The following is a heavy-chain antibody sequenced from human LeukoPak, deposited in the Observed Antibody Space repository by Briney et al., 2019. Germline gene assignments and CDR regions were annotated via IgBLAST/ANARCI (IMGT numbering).Heavy chain of an antibody. D-gene: IGHD5-12*01. Sequence: GGSLRLSCAASGFTFDDYGMSWVRQVPGKGLEWVSYISSSSSTIYYADSVKGRFTISRDNAKNSLYLQMNSLRAEDTAVYYCARSGFSATFGYWGQGTLVTVSS. J-gene: IGHJ4*02. CDR3: ARSGFSATFGY. CDR2: ISSSSSTI. V-gene: IGHV3-48*01. CDR1: GFTFDDYG.